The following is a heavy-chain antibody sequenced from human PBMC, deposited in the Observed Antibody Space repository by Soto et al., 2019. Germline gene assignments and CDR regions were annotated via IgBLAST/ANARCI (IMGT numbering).Heavy chain of an antibody. CDR1: GFTFGDYA. CDR3: TRDRWDIVVVPAATLRPYYYMDV. J-gene: IGHJ6*03. D-gene: IGHD2-2*01. CDR2: IRSKAYGGTT. V-gene: IGHV3-49*03. Sequence: GGSLRLSCTASGFTFGDYAMSWFRQAPGKGLEWVGFIRSKAYGGTTEYAASVKGRFTISRDDSKSIAYLQMNSLKTEDTAVYYCTRDRWDIVVVPAATLRPYYYMDVWGKGTTVTVSS.